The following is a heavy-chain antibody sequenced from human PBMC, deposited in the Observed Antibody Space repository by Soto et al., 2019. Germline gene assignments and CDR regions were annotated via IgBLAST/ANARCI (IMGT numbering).Heavy chain of an antibody. D-gene: IGHD3-16*01. CDR3: ARQAKIGDRSQFYFDS. CDR1: GFTFSFYA. Sequence: PGGSMRLSCAASGFTFSFYAVHWVRQAPGKGLEWVAVISYNGRNKHYVDSVKGRFTISRDNSQDTLYLQMVSLRPDDTAVYYCARQAKIGDRSQFYFDSWGQGTLVTVSS. V-gene: IGHV3-30*04. CDR2: ISYNGRNK. J-gene: IGHJ4*02.